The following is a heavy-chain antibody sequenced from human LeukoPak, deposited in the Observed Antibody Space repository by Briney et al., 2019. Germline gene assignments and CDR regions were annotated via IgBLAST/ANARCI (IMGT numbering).Heavy chain of an antibody. D-gene: IGHD3-9*01. CDR3: ARVGYDILTGYWAFDY. V-gene: IGHV3-9*01. J-gene: IGHJ4*02. CDR2: ISWNSGSI. CDR1: GFTFDDYA. Sequence: GGSLRLSCAASGFTFDDYAMHWVRQAPGKGLEWVSGISWNSGSIGYADSVKGRFTISRDNAKNSLYLQMNSLRAEDTAVYYCARVGYDILTGYWAFDYWGQGTLVTVSS.